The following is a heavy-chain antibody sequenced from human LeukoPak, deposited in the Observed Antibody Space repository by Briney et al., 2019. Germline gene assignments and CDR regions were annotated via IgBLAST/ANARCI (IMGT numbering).Heavy chain of an antibody. Sequence: GASVKVSCKASGGTFSSYAISWVRQAPGQGLEWMGGIIPIFGTANYAQKFQGRVTITADKSTSTAYTELSSLRSEDTAVYYCARLGYYGSGSYTDDAFDIWGQGTMVTVSS. CDR2: IIPIFGTA. CDR1: GGTFSSYA. V-gene: IGHV1-69*06. J-gene: IGHJ3*02. D-gene: IGHD3-10*01. CDR3: ARLGYYGSGSYTDDAFDI.